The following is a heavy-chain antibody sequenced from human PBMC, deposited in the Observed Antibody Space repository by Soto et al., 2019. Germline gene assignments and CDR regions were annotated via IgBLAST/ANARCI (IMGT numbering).Heavy chain of an antibody. Sequence: EVQLVESGGGLIQPGGSLRLSCAASGFTVSSNYMSWVRQAPGKGLEWVSVISGSGGSTYYADSVKGRFTISRDNSKNTLYLQMNSLRAEDTAVYYCAKDTYYYDSSGYYSRYYFDYWGQGTLVTVSS. CDR3: AKDTYYYDSSGYYSRYYFDY. J-gene: IGHJ4*02. CDR1: GFTVSSNY. V-gene: IGHV3-23*04. D-gene: IGHD3-22*01. CDR2: ISGSGGST.